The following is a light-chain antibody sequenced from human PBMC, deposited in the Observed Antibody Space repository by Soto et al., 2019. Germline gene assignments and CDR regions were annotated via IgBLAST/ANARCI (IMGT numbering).Light chain of an antibody. V-gene: IGKV3D-7*01. CDR1: QSVSSSY. CDR2: GAS. J-gene: IGKJ1*01. CDR3: EEDYNLPRP. Sequence: IVVTNSPATLSLSPGERATLSCRASQSVSSSYLTWYQQKPGQAPRLLIYGASTRATSIPARFSGSGSGTDFTLTIGSLQPEDFAVYYCEEDYNLPRPSGQGANVDI.